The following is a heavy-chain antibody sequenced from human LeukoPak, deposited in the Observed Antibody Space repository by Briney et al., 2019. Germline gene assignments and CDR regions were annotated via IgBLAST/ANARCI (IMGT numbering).Heavy chain of an antibody. V-gene: IGHV3-33*01. J-gene: IGHJ4*02. CDR3: ARANDPFRYGDYNLEY. Sequence: PGGSLRLSCAASGFTFSSYGMHWVRQAPGKGLEWVAVIWYDGSNKYYADSVKGRFTISRDNSKNTLYLQMNSLRAEDTAVYYCARANDPFRYGDYNLEYWGQGTLVTVSS. CDR1: GFTFSSYG. CDR2: IWYDGSNK. D-gene: IGHD4-17*01.